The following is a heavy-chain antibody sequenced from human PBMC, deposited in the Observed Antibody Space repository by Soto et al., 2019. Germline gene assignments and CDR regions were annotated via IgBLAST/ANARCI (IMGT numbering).Heavy chain of an antibody. Sequence: QVQLVESGGGVVQPGRSLRLSCAASGFTLSSYAMHWVRQAPGKGLEWVAVMSYDGSNKYYADSVKGRFTISRDNSKXXXXXXXXXXXXXXXXXXXXXXXXXXXXXXXXNXHFDYWGQGTLVTVSS. V-gene: IGHV3-30-3*01. CDR1: GFTLSSYA. J-gene: IGHJ4*02. CDR3: XXXXXXXXXXXXNXHFDY. CDR2: MSYDGSNK.